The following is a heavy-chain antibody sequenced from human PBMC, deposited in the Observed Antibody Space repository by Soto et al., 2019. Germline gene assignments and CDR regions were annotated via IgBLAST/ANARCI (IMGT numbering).Heavy chain of an antibody. CDR1: GFTFSNAW. D-gene: IGHD2-2*01. CDR2: IKSKTDGGTT. CDR3: TTDPALSSTSPYYYYYYMDV. V-gene: IGHV3-15*01. J-gene: IGHJ6*03. Sequence: GESLKISCAASGFTFSNAWMSWVRQAPGKGLEWVGRIKSKTDGGTTDYAAPVKGRFTISRDDSKNTLYLQMNSLKTADTAVYYCTTDPALSSTSPYYYYYYMDVWGKGTTVTVSS.